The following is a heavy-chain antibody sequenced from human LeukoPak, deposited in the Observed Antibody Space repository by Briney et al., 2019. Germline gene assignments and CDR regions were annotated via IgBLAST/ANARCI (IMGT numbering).Heavy chain of an antibody. CDR1: GFTFSSYS. CDR3: AKGYCSSTSCYPPHAFDI. CDR2: ISSSSSTI. V-gene: IGHV3-48*01. Sequence: AGGSLRLSCAASGFTFSSYSMNWVRQAPGKGLEWVSYISSSSSTIYYADSVKGRFTISRDNAKNSLYLQMNSLRAEDTAVYYCAKGYCSSTSCYPPHAFDIWGQGTMVTVSS. D-gene: IGHD2-2*01. J-gene: IGHJ3*02.